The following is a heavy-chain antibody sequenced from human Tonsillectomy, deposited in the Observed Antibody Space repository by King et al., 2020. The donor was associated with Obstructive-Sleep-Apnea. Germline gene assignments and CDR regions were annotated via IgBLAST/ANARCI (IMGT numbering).Heavy chain of an antibody. CDR2: IYHIGST. D-gene: IGHD3-3*01. CDR1: SFSISSGYY. Sequence: QLQESGPGLVKPSETLSLTCTVSSFSISSGYYWGWIRQPPGKGLEWIGNIYHIGSTYYSPSLKSRVTISADTSKNQFSLKLSSVTAADTAVYYCARCKSDDFWSGYYVASRSPAFDYWGQGTLVTVSS. V-gene: IGHV4-38-2*02. CDR3: ARCKSDDFWSGYYVASRSPAFDY. J-gene: IGHJ4*01.